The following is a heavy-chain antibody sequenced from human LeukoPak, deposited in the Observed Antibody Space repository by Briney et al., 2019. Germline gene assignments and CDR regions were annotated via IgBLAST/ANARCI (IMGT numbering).Heavy chain of an antibody. V-gene: IGHV6-1*01. D-gene: IGHD1-26*01. CDR1: GDSVSSNSAA. J-gene: IGHJ4*02. Sequence: SQSLSLTCAISGDSVSSNSAAWNWIRQSLWRGIEWVGRTYYRSRWYNDYAVFVKSRITSNPDTSKNQCSLQLNSVTPEDTAVYYCARACVGSYSFDYWGQGTLVTVSS. CDR2: TYYRSRWYN. CDR3: ARACVGSYSFDY.